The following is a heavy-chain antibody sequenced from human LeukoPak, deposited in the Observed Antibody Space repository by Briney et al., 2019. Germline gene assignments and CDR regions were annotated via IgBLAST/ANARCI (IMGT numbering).Heavy chain of an antibody. V-gene: IGHV1-18*01. CDR2: ISAYSGNT. J-gene: IGHJ6*02. CDR1: GYTFTSYG. Sequence: GASVKVSCKASGYTFTSYGISWVRQAPGQGLEWMGWISAYSGNTNYAQKLQGRVTMTTDTSTSTAYMELRSLRSDDTAVYYCARDLLHRKIDFWSGYYTGYYYYVMDVWGPGTTVTVSS. CDR3: ARDLLHRKIDFWSGYYTGYYYYVMDV. D-gene: IGHD3-3*01.